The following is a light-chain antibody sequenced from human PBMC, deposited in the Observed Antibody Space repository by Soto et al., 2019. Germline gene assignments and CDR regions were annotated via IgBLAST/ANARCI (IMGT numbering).Light chain of an antibody. CDR2: DVT. CDR1: TSDVGAYNS. Sequence: QSALTQPRSVSGSRGQSVTISCTGTTSDVGAYNSVSWYQHQPGKVPNLLIYDVTKRPSGVPDRFSGSKSGNTASLTISGLQADDEADYFCCSYAGSNTFYVFGTGTK. CDR3: CSYAGSNTFYV. V-gene: IGLV2-11*01. J-gene: IGLJ1*01.